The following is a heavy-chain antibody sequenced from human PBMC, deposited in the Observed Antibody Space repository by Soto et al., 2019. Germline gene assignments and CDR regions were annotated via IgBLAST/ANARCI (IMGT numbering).Heavy chain of an antibody. CDR3: ASPYRYRSGGSCYAPDI. Sequence: GGSLRLSCAASGFTFSSYGMHWVRQAPGKGLEWVAVISYDGSNKYYADSVKGRFTISRDNSKNTLYLQMNSLRAEDTAVYYCASPYRYRSGGSCYAPDIWGQGTMVTVSS. CDR1: GFTFSSYG. V-gene: IGHV3-30*03. D-gene: IGHD2-15*01. CDR2: ISYDGSNK. J-gene: IGHJ3*02.